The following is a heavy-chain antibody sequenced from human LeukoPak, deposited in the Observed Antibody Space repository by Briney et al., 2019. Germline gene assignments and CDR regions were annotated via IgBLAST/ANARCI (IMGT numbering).Heavy chain of an antibody. CDR1: GFTVSSNY. CDR2: ISYDGSNK. D-gene: IGHD6-19*01. V-gene: IGHV3-30*03. CDR3: ARDDRQWLDIFGAFDI. J-gene: IGHJ3*02. Sequence: PGGSLRLSCAASGFTVSSNYMSWVRQAPGKGLEWVAVISYDGSNKYYADSVKGRFTISRDNPKNTLYLQMNSLRAEDTAVYYCARDDRQWLDIFGAFDIWGQGTMVTVSS.